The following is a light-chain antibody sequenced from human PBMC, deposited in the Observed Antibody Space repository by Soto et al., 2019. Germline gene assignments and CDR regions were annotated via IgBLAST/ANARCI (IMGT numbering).Light chain of an antibody. V-gene: IGKV3-20*01. J-gene: IGKJ1*01. Sequence: EIVLTQSPGTLSLSPGESATLSCRASQSVSSNSLAWCQQKPGQAPRLLIYGTSSRATGIPDRFTGSGSGTDFTLTISRLEPEDFAVYYCQQYGSSPRTFGQGTKVDIK. CDR3: QQYGSSPRT. CDR2: GTS. CDR1: QSVSSNS.